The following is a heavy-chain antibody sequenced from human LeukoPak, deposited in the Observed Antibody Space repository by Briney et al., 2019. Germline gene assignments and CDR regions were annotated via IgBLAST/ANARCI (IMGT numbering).Heavy chain of an antibody. D-gene: IGHD6-13*01. J-gene: IGHJ6*04. V-gene: IGHV3-33*01. CDR1: GFTFSSYG. CDR2: ICYDGSNK. CDR3: AMCIAAAGTRRDYYYYGMDV. Sequence: GRSLRLSCAASGFTFSSYGMHWVRQAPGKGLEWVAVICYDGSNKYYADSVKGRFTISRDNSKNTLYLQMNSLRAEDTAVYYCAMCIAAAGTRRDYYYYGMDVWGKGTTVTVSS.